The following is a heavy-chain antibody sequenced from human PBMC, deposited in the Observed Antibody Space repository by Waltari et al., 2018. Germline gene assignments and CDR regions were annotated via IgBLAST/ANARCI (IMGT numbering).Heavy chain of an antibody. CDR1: GYTLVGLS. D-gene: IGHD2-15*01. Sequence: QVQLVQSGAEVKKPGASVKVSCKAAGYTLVGLSIHWVRQAPGEGLEWVGSFHPGDGETVYAQKFQGRVSMTEDTSTHTAYMELSSLKSEDTAVYYCVTTAKDIVVVVYHSYLEVWGEGTTVSVSS. CDR2: FHPGDGET. V-gene: IGHV1-24*01. J-gene: IGHJ6*04. CDR3: VTTAKDIVVVVYHSYLEV.